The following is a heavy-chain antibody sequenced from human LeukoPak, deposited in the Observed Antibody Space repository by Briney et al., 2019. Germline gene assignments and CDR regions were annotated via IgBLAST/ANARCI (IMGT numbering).Heavy chain of an antibody. CDR3: ASQILKYNGSYHPYYFDY. J-gene: IGHJ4*02. Sequence: ASVKVSCKASGYTFTSYYMYWVRQAPGQGLEGMGIINPSGGSTSYAQKFQGRVTMTRDTSTSTVYMELSSLRSEDTAVYYCASQILKYNGSYHPYYFDYWGQGTLVTVSS. V-gene: IGHV1-46*01. CDR2: INPSGGST. D-gene: IGHD1-26*01. CDR1: GYTFTSYY.